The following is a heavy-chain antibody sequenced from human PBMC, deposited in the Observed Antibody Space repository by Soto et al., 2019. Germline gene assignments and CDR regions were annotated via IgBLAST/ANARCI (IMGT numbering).Heavy chain of an antibody. D-gene: IGHD3-10*01. V-gene: IGHV1-69*01. Sequence: ASVKVSCKASGGTFSSYAISWVRQAPGQGNEWKGGIIPIFGTANCAQKFQGRVTITADESTSTAYMELSSLRSEDTAVYYCAYGTNYYYYYGMDVWGQGTTVTVSS. CDR1: GGTFSSYA. CDR2: IIPIFGTA. CDR3: AYGTNYYYYYGMDV. J-gene: IGHJ6*02.